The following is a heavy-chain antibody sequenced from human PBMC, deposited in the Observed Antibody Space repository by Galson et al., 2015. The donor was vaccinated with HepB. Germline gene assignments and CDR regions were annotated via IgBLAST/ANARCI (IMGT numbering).Heavy chain of an antibody. CDR1: GFTFSSYA. V-gene: IGHV3-64*01. J-gene: IGHJ4*02. CDR3: ARGLYYYDSSGYYPVDY. CDR2: ISSNGGST. Sequence: SLRLSCAASGFTFSSYAMHWVRQAPGKGLEYVSAISSNGGSTYYANSVKGRFTISRDNSKNTLYLQMGSLRAEDMAVYYCARGLYYYDSSGYYPVDYWGQGTLVTVSS. D-gene: IGHD3-22*01.